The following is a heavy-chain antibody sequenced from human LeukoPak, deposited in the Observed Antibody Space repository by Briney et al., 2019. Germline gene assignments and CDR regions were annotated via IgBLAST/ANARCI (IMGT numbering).Heavy chain of an antibody. J-gene: IGHJ4*02. D-gene: IGHD5-18*01. CDR3: ASSPGYSYGLYYFDY. Sequence: GGSLRLSCAASGFTFSSYGMHWVRQAPGKGLEWVAVIWYDGSNKYYADSMKGRFTISRDNSKNTLYLQMNSLRAEDTAVYYCASSPGYSYGLYYFDYWGQGTLVTVSS. CDR1: GFTFSSYG. V-gene: IGHV3-33*01. CDR2: IWYDGSNK.